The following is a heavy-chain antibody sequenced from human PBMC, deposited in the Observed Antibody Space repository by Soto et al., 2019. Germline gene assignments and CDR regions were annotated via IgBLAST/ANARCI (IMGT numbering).Heavy chain of an antibody. Sequence: QVQLVQSGAEVKKPGASVKVSCKASGYTFTSYGISWVRQAPGQGLEWMGWISAYNGNTNYAQKPPGRVTLTTNTSTNKAYMGVRSLRSDGTAVYYCGRDPPPPPTEGGKLRSSAFDIWGQGTMVTVSS. D-gene: IGHD3-10*01. CDR2: ISAYNGNT. V-gene: IGHV1-18*04. J-gene: IGHJ3*02. CDR3: GRDPPPPPTEGGKLRSSAFDI. CDR1: GYTFTSYG.